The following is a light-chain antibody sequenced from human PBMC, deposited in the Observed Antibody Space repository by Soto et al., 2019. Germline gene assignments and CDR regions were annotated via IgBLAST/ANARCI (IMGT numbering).Light chain of an antibody. V-gene: IGKV2-28*01. CDR3: MQALQTPLYT. J-gene: IGKJ2*01. CDR2: LGS. CDR1: QSLLHGNGYNY. Sequence: DIVMTQSPLSLPVTPGEPASISCRSSQSLLHGNGYNYLDWYLQKPGQSPQLLIYLGSNRASGVPDRFSGSGSGTDFTLKISRVEAEDVGLNYCMQALQTPLYTFGQGTKLEIK.